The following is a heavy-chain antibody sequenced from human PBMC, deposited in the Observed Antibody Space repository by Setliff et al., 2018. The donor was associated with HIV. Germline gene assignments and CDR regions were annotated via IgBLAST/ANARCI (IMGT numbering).Heavy chain of an antibody. D-gene: IGHD6-13*01. J-gene: IGHJ6*03. V-gene: IGHV1-24*01. CDR2: VDPEDGET. CDR3: ATAGIAAAGENYMDV. CDR1: GYTLTELS. Sequence: GASVKVSCKVSGYTLTELSMHWVRQAPGKGLEWMGRVDPEDGETIYAEKFQGRVTITADTSTDTAYMELSSLRSEDTAVYYCATAGIAAAGENYMDVWGKGTTVTVSS.